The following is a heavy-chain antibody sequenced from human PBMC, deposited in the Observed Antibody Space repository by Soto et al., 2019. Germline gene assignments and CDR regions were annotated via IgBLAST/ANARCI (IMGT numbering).Heavy chain of an antibody. CDR3: AKDSRYPDENGY. CDR1: GFTFSSYA. CDR2: TSGSGGST. Sequence: GGSLRLSCAASGFTFSSYAMSWVRQAPGKGLEWVSATSGSGGSTYYADSVKGRFTISRDNSKNTLYLQMNSLRAEDTAVYYCAKDSRYPDENGYWGQGTLVTVSS. D-gene: IGHD2-8*01. V-gene: IGHV3-23*01. J-gene: IGHJ4*02.